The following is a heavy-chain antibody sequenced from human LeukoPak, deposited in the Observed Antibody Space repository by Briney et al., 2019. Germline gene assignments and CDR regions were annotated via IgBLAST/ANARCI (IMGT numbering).Heavy chain of an antibody. Sequence: GGSLRLSCAASGFTFDDYAMHWVRQAPGKGLEWVSGISWNSGSIGYADSVKGRFTISRDNAKNSLYLQMNSLRAEDTAVYYCARGSLARYDFWSGYRPNWFDPWGQGTLVTVSS. CDR1: GFTFDDYA. CDR2: ISWNSGSI. CDR3: ARGSLARYDFWSGYRPNWFDP. V-gene: IGHV3-9*01. J-gene: IGHJ5*02. D-gene: IGHD3-3*01.